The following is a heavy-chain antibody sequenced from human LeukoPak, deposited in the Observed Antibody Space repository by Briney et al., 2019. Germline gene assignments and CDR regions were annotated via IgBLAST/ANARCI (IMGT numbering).Heavy chain of an antibody. J-gene: IGHJ4*02. CDR3: AATLLWFGELSGFDY. D-gene: IGHD3-10*01. CDR2: IRYDGSNK. V-gene: IGHV3-30*04. CDR1: RFTFRNYA. Sequence: GRSLRLSCAASRFTFRNYAMHWVRQAPGKGLEWVAFIRYDGSNKYYADSVKGRFTISRDNSKNTLYLQMNSLRAEDTAVYYCAATLLWFGELSGFDYWGQGTLVTVSS.